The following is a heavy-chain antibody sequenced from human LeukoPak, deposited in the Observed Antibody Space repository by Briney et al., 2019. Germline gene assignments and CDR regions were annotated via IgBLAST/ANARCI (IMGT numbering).Heavy chain of an antibody. CDR2: IRYTGNT. CDR1: GGSVSSDY. V-gene: IGHV4-59*08. CDR3: ARRSTYGFFDY. Sequence: SEALSLTCTVSGGSVSSDYWNWIRQPPGKGLEWIGYIRYTGNTNDNPSLKSRVTISMDASKNQFSLKLSSVTAADTALYYCARRSTYGFFDYWGQGTLVTVSS. D-gene: IGHD4-17*01. J-gene: IGHJ4*02.